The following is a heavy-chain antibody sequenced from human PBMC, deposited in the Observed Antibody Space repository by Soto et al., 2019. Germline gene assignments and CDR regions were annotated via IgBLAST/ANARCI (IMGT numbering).Heavy chain of an antibody. CDR3: AKAASRVGYSYGCQHNYYYYGMDV. CDR2: ISWDGGST. V-gene: IGHV3-43*01. Sequence: GGSLRLSCAASGFTFDDYTMHWVCQAPGKGLEWVSLISWDGGSTYYADSVKGRFTISRDNSKNSLYLQMNSLRTEDTALYYCAKAASRVGYSYGCQHNYYYYGMDVWGQGTTVTVSS. CDR1: GFTFDDYT. J-gene: IGHJ6*02. D-gene: IGHD5-18*01.